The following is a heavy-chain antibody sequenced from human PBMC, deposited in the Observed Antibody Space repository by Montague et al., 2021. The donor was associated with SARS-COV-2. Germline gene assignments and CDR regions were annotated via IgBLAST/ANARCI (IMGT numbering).Heavy chain of an antibody. CDR1: GGSFSGYY. V-gene: IGHV4-34*01. D-gene: IGHD2-2*01. Sequence: SETLSLTCAVYGGSFSGYYWSWIRQPSGKGLEWIGEINHSGSTNYNPSLKSRVTISVDTSKKQFSLKLSSVTAADTAVYYCARVRAVPAAMRIFSLGRSYYGMDVWGQGTTVTVSS. J-gene: IGHJ6*02. CDR3: ARVRAVPAAMRIFSLGRSYYGMDV. CDR2: INHSGST.